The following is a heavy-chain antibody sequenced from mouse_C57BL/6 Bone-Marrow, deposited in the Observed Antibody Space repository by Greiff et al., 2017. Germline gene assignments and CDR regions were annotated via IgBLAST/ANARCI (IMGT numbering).Heavy chain of an antibody. J-gene: IGHJ3*01. CDR1: GYAFTNYL. CDR3: ARSRLLWHQAWFAY. CDR2: INPGSGGT. Sequence: QVQLQQSGAELVRPGTSVKVSCKASGYAFTNYLIEWVKQRPGQGLEWIGVINPGSGGTNYNEKFKGKATLTADKSSSTAYMQLSSLTSEDSAVYFCARSRLLWHQAWFAYWGQGTLVTVSA. D-gene: IGHD2-1*01. V-gene: IGHV1-54*01.